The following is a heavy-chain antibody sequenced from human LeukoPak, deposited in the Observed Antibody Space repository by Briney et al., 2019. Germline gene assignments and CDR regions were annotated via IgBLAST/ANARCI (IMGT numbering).Heavy chain of an antibody. V-gene: IGHV1-8*02. Sequence: ASVKVSCKASGYTFTSYGISWVRQATGQGLEWMGWMNPNSGNTGYAQKFQGRVTMTRNTSISTAYMEQSSLRSEDTAVYYCARGQGITGTPDFDYWGQGTLVTVSS. D-gene: IGHD1/OR15-1a*01. CDR3: ARGQGITGTPDFDY. CDR2: MNPNSGNT. J-gene: IGHJ4*02. CDR1: GYTFTSYG.